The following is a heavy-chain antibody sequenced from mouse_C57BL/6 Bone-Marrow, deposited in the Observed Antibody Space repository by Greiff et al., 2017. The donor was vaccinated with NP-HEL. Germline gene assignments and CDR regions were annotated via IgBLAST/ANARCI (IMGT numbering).Heavy chain of an antibody. D-gene: IGHD1-3*01. Sequence: EVHLVESGGDLVKPGGSLKLSCAASGFTFSSYGMSWVRQTPDKRLEWVATISSGGSYTYYPDSVKGRFTISRDNAKNTLYLQMSSLKSEDTAMYDCARHGVGWYFDVWGTGTTVTVSS. CDR1: GFTFSSYG. J-gene: IGHJ1*03. CDR3: ARHGVGWYFDV. CDR2: ISSGGSYT. V-gene: IGHV5-6*01.